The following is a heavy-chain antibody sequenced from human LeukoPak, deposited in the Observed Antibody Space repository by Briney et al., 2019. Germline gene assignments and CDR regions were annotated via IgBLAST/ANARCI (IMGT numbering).Heavy chain of an antibody. J-gene: IGHJ4*02. Sequence: QPGGSLRLSCAASGFTFSSYGMSWVRQAPGKGLEWVSAISGSGGSTHYADSVKGRFTISRDNSKNTLYLQMNSLRAEDTAVYYCAKDHGRDYYGSGRYDYWGQGTLVTVSS. CDR1: GFTFSSYG. CDR3: AKDHGRDYYGSGRYDY. CDR2: ISGSGGST. D-gene: IGHD3-10*01. V-gene: IGHV3-23*01.